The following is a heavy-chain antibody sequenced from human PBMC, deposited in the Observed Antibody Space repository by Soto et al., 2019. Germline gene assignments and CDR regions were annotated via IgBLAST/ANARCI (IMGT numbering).Heavy chain of an antibody. CDR3: VRDVGVVGPEFDC. Sequence: QEQLVESGGGVVQSGRSLRLSCAASGFTFSSHGFHWVRQAPGKGLEWVSVIWYDGSKKYYADSVKGRFTISRDDSKNTLYLEMNTLRAEDTAVYFCVRDVGVVGPEFDCWGQGTLVTVSS. CDR2: IWYDGSKK. V-gene: IGHV3-33*01. CDR1: GFTFSSHG. D-gene: IGHD2-8*02. J-gene: IGHJ4*02.